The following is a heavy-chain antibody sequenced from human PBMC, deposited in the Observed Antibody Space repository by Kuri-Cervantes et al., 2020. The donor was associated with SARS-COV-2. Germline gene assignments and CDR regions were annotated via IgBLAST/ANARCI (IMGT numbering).Heavy chain of an antibody. D-gene: IGHD3-10*01. CDR3: ARGGRYYGSGKYAFDI. V-gene: IGHV4-59*12. J-gene: IGHJ3*02. CDR1: GGSISSYY. Sequence: SETLSLTCTVSGGSISSYYWSWIRQPPGKGLEWIGYIYYSGSTNYNPSLKSRVTISVDTSKNQFSLKLSSVTAADTAVYYCARGGRYYGSGKYAFDIWGQGTMVTVSS. CDR2: IYYSGST.